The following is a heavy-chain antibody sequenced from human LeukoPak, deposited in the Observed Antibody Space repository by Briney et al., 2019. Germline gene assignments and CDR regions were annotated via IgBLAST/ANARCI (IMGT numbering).Heavy chain of an antibody. V-gene: IGHV1-8*01. CDR2: MNPNSGNT. CDR1: GYTFTSYD. Sequence: GAPVKVSCKASGYTFTSYDINWVRQATGQGLEWMGWMNPNSGNTGYAQKFQGRVTMTRNTSISTAYMELSSLRSEDTAVYYCARRIAAAGHDAFDIWGQGTMVTVSS. J-gene: IGHJ3*02. D-gene: IGHD6-13*01. CDR3: ARRIAAAGHDAFDI.